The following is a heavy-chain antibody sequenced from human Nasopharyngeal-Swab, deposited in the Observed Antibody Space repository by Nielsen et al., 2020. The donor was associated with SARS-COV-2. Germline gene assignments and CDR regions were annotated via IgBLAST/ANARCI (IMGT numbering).Heavy chain of an antibody. D-gene: IGHD6-19*01. J-gene: IGHJ4*02. V-gene: IGHV3-33*01. CDR2: IWYDGSNK. CDR1: GFTFSSYG. Sequence: GESLKISCAASGFTFSSYGVHWVRQAPGKGLEWVAVIWYDGSNKYYADSVKGRFTISRDNSKNTLYLQMNSLRAEDTAVYYCAAVGRGAVAAYYWGQGTLVTVSS. CDR3: AAVGRGAVAAYY.